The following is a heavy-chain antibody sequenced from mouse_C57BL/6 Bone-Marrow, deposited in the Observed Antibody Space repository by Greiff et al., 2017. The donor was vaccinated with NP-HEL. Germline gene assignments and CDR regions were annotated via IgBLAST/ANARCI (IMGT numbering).Heavy chain of an antibody. CDR3: ARRITTVYYYAMDY. D-gene: IGHD1-1*01. V-gene: IGHV5-12*01. CDR1: GFTFSDYY. Sequence: DVMLVESGGGLVQPGGSLKLSCAASGFTFSDYYMYWVRQTPEKRLEWVAYISNGGGSTYYPDTVKGRFTISRDNAKNTLYLQMSRLKSEDTAMYYCARRITTVYYYAMDYWGQGTSVTVSS. J-gene: IGHJ4*01. CDR2: ISNGGGST.